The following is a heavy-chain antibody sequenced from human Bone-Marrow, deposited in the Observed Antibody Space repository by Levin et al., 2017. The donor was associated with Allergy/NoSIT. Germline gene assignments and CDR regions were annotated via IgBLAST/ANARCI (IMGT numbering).Heavy chain of an antibody. CDR1: GFSFSSYV. CDR2: ISYDGSNK. CDR3: ARDWWDLPKSHFDL. V-gene: IGHV3-30-3*01. D-gene: IGHD2-15*01. J-gene: IGHJ4*02. Sequence: GGSLRLSCDASGFSFSSYVFHWVRQAPGKGLEWVAAISYDGSNKYYAYSVKGRFTISRDNSKNTVYLQMDSLTAEDTAVYYCARDWWDLPKSHFDLWGQGALVSVSS.